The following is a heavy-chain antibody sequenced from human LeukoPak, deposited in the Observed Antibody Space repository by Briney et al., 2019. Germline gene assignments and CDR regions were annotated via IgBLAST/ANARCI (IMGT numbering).Heavy chain of an antibody. CDR1: GYTFTSYA. J-gene: IGHJ6*02. Sequence: ASVKVSCKASGYTFTSYAMHWVHQAPGQRLEWMGWINAGNGNTKYSQKYQGRVTITRDTSASTAYMELSSLRSEDTAVYYCARAPDTTVVTFYYYYYGMDVWGQGTTVTVSS. CDR3: ARAPDTTVVTFYYYYYGMDV. CDR2: INAGNGNT. V-gene: IGHV1-3*01. D-gene: IGHD4-23*01.